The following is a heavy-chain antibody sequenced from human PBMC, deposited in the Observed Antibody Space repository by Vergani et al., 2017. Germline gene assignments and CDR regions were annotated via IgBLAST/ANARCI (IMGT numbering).Heavy chain of an antibody. V-gene: IGHV4-59*13. CDR2: IYSTGST. CDR3: ARVMYRDEASTGYRLEGMDI. D-gene: IGHD3-9*01. J-gene: IGHJ6*02. CDR1: GGPFNTYY. Sequence: QVQLEESGAGLVKPSETLSLTFTVPGGPFNTYYWSWIRQSPGKGLEWIGYIYSTGSTNYNPSLNSRVTMSVDTTKNQFSLKLRSVTAADTAVYFCARVMYRDEASTGYRLEGMDIWGQGTTVTISS.